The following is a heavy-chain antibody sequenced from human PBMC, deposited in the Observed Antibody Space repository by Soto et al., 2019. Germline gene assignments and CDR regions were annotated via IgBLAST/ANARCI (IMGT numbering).Heavy chain of an antibody. V-gene: IGHV1-18*01. CDR1: GGTFSSYA. J-gene: IGHJ6*02. CDR3: ARDGARGYSSSLDYYGMDV. CDR2: ISAYNGNT. Sequence: ASVKVSCKASGGTFSSYAISWVRQAPGQGLEWMGWISAYNGNTNYAQKLQGRVTMTTDTSTSTAYMELRSLRSDDTAVYYCARDGARGYSSSLDYYGMDVWGQGTTVTVSS. D-gene: IGHD6-13*01.